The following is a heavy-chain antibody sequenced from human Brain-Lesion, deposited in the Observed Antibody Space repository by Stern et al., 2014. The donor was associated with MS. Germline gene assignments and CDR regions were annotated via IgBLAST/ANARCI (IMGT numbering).Heavy chain of an antibody. J-gene: IGHJ6*02. CDR1: GYIFTGYY. V-gene: IGHV1-2*02. D-gene: IGHD3-3*01. CDR2: INTNTGGT. CDR3: ARDQRGITIFGVVTDYYYLGMDV. Sequence: QVQLMQSGAEVKKPGASVKVSCKTSGYIFTGYYIHWVRQAPGQGLEWMAWINTNTGGTKHAQKFQGRVTMSRDTSISTACVELSSLTSDDTAVYYCARDQRGITIFGVVTDYYYLGMDVWGQGTTVTVSS.